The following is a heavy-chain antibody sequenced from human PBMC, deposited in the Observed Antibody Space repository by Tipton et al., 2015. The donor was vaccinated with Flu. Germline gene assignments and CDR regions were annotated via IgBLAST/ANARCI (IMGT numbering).Heavy chain of an antibody. J-gene: IGHJ6*02. CDR1: GFTFSTHA. Sequence: GSLRLSCAASGFTFSTHAMSWVRQAPGMGLEWVSGISGTYDITVYADSVKGRFTISRDNSKNTLYLQMNSLRAEDTAVYYCAKVHSPYSNNAYYYGMDVWGQGTTVTVSS. D-gene: IGHD4-11*01. CDR3: AKVHSPYSNNAYYYGMDV. V-gene: IGHV3-23*01. CDR2: ISGTYDIT.